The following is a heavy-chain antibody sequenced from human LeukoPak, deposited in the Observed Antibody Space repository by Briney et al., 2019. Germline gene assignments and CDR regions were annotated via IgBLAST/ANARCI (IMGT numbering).Heavy chain of an antibody. CDR3: AREMLGNYAFDI. D-gene: IGHD3-10*02. CDR1: GGSFSGYY. CDR2: INHSGST. J-gene: IGHJ3*02. Sequence: SETLSLTCAVYGGSFSGYYWSWIRQPPGKGLEWIGEINHSGSTNYNPSLKSRVTISVDTSKNQFSLKLSSVTAADTAVYYCAREMLGNYAFDIWGQGTMVTVSS. V-gene: IGHV4-34*01.